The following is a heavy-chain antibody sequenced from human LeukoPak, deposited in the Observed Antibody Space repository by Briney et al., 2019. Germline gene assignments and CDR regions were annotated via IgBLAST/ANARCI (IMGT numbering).Heavy chain of an antibody. V-gene: IGHV6-1*01. CDR2: TYYRSKWNT. D-gene: IGHD2-15*01. CDR1: GDSVSSTTVA. Sequence: SQTLSLTCAISGDSVSSTTVAWNWVRQSPSRGLEWLGRTYYRSKWNTDYADPVKSRISVNSDTSKNQFSLKLSSVTAADTAVYYCARPAWVARGRVFDYWGQGTLVTVSS. J-gene: IGHJ4*02. CDR3: ARPAWVARGRVFDY.